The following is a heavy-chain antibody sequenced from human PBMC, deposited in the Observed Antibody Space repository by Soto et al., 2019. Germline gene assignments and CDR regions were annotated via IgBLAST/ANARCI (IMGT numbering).Heavy chain of an antibody. J-gene: IGHJ6*02. CDR1: GFTFSSYG. V-gene: IGHV3-30*18. CDR3: AKALWFDREKNPLYYYYGMDV. Sequence: GGSLRLSCAASGFTFSSYGIHWVRQAPGKGLEWVAVISYDGSKKYYADSAKGRFTISRDNSKNTLYLQMNGLRGEDTAVYYCAKALWFDREKNPLYYYYGMDVWGQGTTVTVSS. CDR2: ISYDGSKK. D-gene: IGHD3-10*01.